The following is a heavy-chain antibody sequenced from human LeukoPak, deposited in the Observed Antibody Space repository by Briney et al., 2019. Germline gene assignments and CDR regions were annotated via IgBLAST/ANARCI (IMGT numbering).Heavy chain of an antibody. V-gene: IGHV7-4-1*02. CDR3: AREWRGSCSGGSCYPRGLDP. CDR2: INTNTGNP. D-gene: IGHD2-15*01. J-gene: IGHJ5*02. Sequence: ASVKVSCKASGYTFTNYAMNWARQAPGQGLEWMGWINTNTGNPTYAQGFTGRFVFSLDTSVSTAYLQISSLKAEDTAVYYCAREWRGSCSGGSCYPRGLDPWGQGTLATVSS. CDR1: GYTFTNYA.